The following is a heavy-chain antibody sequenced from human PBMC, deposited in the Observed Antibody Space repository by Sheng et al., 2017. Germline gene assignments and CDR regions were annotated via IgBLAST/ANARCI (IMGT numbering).Heavy chain of an antibody. Sequence: EVQLVESGGGLVQPGRSLRLSCAASGFTFDDYAMHWVRQAPGKGLEWVSGISWNSGSIGYADSVKGRFTISRDNAKNSLYLQMNSLRAEDMALYYCARYGSGSHHAFDIWGQGTMVTVSS. J-gene: IGHJ3*02. CDR1: GFTFDDYA. CDR2: ISWNSGSI. CDR3: ARYGSGSHHAFDI. V-gene: IGHV3-9*03. D-gene: IGHD3-10*01.